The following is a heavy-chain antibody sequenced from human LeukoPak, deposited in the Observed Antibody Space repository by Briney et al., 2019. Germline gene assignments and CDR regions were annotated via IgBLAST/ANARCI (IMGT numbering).Heavy chain of an antibody. CDR1: GYTFTSYD. D-gene: IGHD3-10*01. J-gene: IGHJ4*02. Sequence: ASVKVSCKASGYTFTSYDINWVRQATGQGLEWMGWMNPNSGNTGYAQKFQGRVTMTRNTSISTAYMELSSLRSEDTAVYYCARGLRASPGSTMVRGVISDYWGQGTLVTVSS. V-gene: IGHV1-8*01. CDR2: MNPNSGNT. CDR3: ARGLRASPGSTMVRGVISDY.